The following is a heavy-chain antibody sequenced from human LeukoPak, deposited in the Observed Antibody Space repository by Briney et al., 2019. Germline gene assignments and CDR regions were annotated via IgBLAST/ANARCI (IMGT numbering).Heavy chain of an antibody. D-gene: IGHD1-26*01. CDR1: GFTFSSYW. CDR3: ARDCKGSYHDY. Sequence: GGSLRLSCAASGFTFSSYWMSWVRQAPGKGLEWVANIKQDGSEKYYVDSVKGRFTISRENAENSLYLQMNSLRAEDTAVYYCARDCKGSYHDYWGQGTLVTVSS. V-gene: IGHV3-7*01. CDR2: IKQDGSEK. J-gene: IGHJ4*02.